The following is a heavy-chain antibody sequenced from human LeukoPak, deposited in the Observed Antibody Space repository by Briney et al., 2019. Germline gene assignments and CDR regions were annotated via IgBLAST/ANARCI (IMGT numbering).Heavy chain of an antibody. CDR3: ARGHPVLRYFDWSPGGDY. V-gene: IGHV4-34*01. D-gene: IGHD3-9*01. Sequence: SETLSLTSAVYGGSFSGYYWSWIRQPPGKGLEWIGEINHSGSTNYNPSLKSRVTISVDTSKNQFSLKLSSVTAADTAVYYCARGHPVLRYFDWSPGGDYWGQGTLVTVSS. CDR2: INHSGST. J-gene: IGHJ4*02. CDR1: GGSFSGYY.